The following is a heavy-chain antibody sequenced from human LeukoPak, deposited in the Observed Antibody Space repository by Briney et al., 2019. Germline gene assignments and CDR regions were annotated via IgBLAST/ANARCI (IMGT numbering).Heavy chain of an antibody. CDR3: TTRRQDGC. V-gene: IGHV3-15*01. Sequence: GESLKISCQGSAYIFSTYWIGWVRQMPGKGLEWVGRIKSKIDGGTIDYGAPVKGRFTISRDDSRNTLYLQMNSLKTEDTAVYYCTTRRQDGCWGQGTLVTVS. CDR1: AYIFSTYW. CDR2: IKSKIDGGTI. J-gene: IGHJ4*02. D-gene: IGHD6-25*01.